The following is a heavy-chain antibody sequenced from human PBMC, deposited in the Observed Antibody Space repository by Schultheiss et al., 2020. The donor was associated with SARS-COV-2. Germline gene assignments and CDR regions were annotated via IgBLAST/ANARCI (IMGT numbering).Heavy chain of an antibody. CDR3: ARLAGGIDY. D-gene: IGHD6-19*01. V-gene: IGHV1-2*02. Sequence: GESLKISCKASGYTFTGYYMHWVRQAPGQGLEWMGWINPNSGGTNYAQKFQGRVTITADKSTSTAYMELSSLRSEDTAVYYCARLAGGIDYWGQGTLVTVSS. CDR1: GYTFTGYY. J-gene: IGHJ4*02. CDR2: INPNSGGT.